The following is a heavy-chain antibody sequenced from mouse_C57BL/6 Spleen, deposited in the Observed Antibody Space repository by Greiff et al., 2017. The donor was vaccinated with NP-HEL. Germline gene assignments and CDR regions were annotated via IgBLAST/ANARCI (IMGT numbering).Heavy chain of an antibody. Sequence: QVQLQQSGAELVKPGASVKISCKASGYAFSSYWMNWVKQRPGKGLEWIGQIYPGDGDTNYNGKFKGKATLTADKSSSTAYMQLSSLTSEDSAVYFCARWTAQAPYAMDYWGQGTSVTVSS. D-gene: IGHD3-2*02. CDR3: ARWTAQAPYAMDY. CDR1: GYAFSSYW. CDR2: IYPGDGDT. V-gene: IGHV1-80*01. J-gene: IGHJ4*01.